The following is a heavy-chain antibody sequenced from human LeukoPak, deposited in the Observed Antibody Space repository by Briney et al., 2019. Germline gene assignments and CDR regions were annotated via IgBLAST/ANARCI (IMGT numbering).Heavy chain of an antibody. Sequence: SVTVSSTSSGATSSSYTISWVRPAPGQGLEWMGGIIPIFGTANYAQKFQGRVTITADESTSTAYMELSSLRSEDTAVYYCARDLGSGWYYFDYWGQGTLVTVSS. J-gene: IGHJ4*02. CDR3: ARDLGSGWYYFDY. CDR1: GATSSSYT. D-gene: IGHD6-19*01. V-gene: IGHV1-69*13. CDR2: IIPIFGTA.